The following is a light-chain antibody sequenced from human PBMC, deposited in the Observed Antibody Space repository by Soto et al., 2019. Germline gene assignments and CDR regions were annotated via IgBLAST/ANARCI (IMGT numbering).Light chain of an antibody. Sequence: QSALTQPASVSGSPGQSITISCTGTSSDVGGYNYVSWYQQHPGKAPKLMIYEVSNRPSGVSNRFSGSKSGNTASLTISGLPAEDEADYYCSSYTSSSIPYVFGTGTKVTVL. V-gene: IGLV2-14*01. CDR2: EVS. J-gene: IGLJ1*01. CDR3: SSYTSSSIPYV. CDR1: SSDVGGYNY.